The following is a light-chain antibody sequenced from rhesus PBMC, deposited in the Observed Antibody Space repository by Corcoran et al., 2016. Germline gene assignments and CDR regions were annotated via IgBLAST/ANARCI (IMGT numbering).Light chain of an antibody. Sequence: QVILTQSPATLSLSPGERATLSCRASQSVSSYLAWYQQKPGQAPRHLIYGASRRATGIPDRFSGSGSETDVTLTISSLEPEDVGVYHCYQHSSGYSFGQGTKVEIK. CDR1: QSVSSY. V-gene: IGKV3-10*01. J-gene: IGKJ2*01. CDR2: GAS. CDR3: YQHSSGYS.